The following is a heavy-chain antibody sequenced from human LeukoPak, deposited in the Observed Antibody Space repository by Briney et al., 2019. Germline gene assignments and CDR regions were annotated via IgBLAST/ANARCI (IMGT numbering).Heavy chain of an antibody. D-gene: IGHD3-10*01. CDR3: ARVGGFGELY. Sequence: PSETLSLTCAVSGGSISSGGYSWSWIRQPPGKGLEWIGYIYHSGSTYYNPSLKSRVTISVDRSKNQFSLKLSSVTAADTAVYYCARVGGFGELYWGQGTLVTVSS. V-gene: IGHV4-30-2*01. J-gene: IGHJ4*02. CDR2: IYHSGST. CDR1: GGSISSGGYS.